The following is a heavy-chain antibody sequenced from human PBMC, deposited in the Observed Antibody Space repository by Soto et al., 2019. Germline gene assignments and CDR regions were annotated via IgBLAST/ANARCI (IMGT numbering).Heavy chain of an antibody. D-gene: IGHD3-10*01. V-gene: IGHV4-34*01. J-gene: IGHJ3*02. CDR1: CGSFSAHY. Sequence: PSETLSLTCGLYCGSFSAHYWTWIRQSPGKGLEWIGEINHSGSTNYNPSLKSRLTISVDTSKNQFSLMLSSMTAADTAVYYCTGGTNAIRGVTMSLDAFDIWGQGTVVTVSS. CDR2: INHSGST. CDR3: TGGTNAIRGVTMSLDAFDI.